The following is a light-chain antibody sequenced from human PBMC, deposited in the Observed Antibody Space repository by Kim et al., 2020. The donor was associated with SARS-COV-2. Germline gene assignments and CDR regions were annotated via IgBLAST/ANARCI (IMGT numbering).Light chain of an antibody. J-gene: IGLJ3*02. CDR1: NSNFGSNT. CDR2: SNN. Sequence: QSVLTQPPSASGTPGQRVTISCSGSNSNFGSNTVNWYQQLPGTAPKLLIYSNNQRPSGVPDRFSGSKSGTSASLAISGLQSEDEADYYCAAWDDSLNGQVFGGGTQLTVL. V-gene: IGLV1-44*01. CDR3: AAWDDSLNGQV.